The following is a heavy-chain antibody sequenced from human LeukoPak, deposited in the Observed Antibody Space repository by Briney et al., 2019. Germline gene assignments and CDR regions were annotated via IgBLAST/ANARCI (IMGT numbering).Heavy chain of an antibody. Sequence: WDTLSLTCAVYGHSFSGYYWSWIRHPPGKGLEWVREIKHRGSTNYNPSLKSRVTISVDTSKNQFSLKLSSVPAADTAVYYCARGEEFQFSIVVVPAARPSVFDYWGEGTLVTVSS. CDR3: ARGEEFQFSIVVVPAARPSVFDY. J-gene: IGHJ4*02. CDR2: IKHRGST. CDR1: GHSFSGYY. D-gene: IGHD2-2*01. V-gene: IGHV4-34*01.